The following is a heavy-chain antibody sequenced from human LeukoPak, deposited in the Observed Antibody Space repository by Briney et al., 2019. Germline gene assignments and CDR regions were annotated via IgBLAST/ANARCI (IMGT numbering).Heavy chain of an antibody. CDR3: ASSRDVYNYWAADFDY. J-gene: IGHJ4*02. Sequence: GGSLRLSCAASGFTFSSYAMRWVRQAPGKGLQWVSGISGSGSSTYYADSVKGRFTISRDKSKNTLYLEMNSLRAEDTAVYHCASSRDVYNYWAADFDYWGQGTLVTVSS. D-gene: IGHD5-24*01. CDR1: GFTFSSYA. V-gene: IGHV3-23*01. CDR2: ISGSGSST.